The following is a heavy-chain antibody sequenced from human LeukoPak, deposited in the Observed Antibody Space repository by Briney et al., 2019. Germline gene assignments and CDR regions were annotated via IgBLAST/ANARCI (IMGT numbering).Heavy chain of an antibody. CDR3: ARSYYYDSSGYHIPFDY. CDR2: IYYSGST. V-gene: IGHV4-59*01. Sequence: SETLSLTCTVSGGSISSYYWSWIRQPPGKGLEWIGYIYYSGSTNYNPSLKSRVTISVDTSKNQFSLKLSSVTAADTAVYYCARSYYYDSSGYHIPFDYWGQGTLGTVSS. D-gene: IGHD3-22*01. J-gene: IGHJ4*02. CDR1: GGSISSYY.